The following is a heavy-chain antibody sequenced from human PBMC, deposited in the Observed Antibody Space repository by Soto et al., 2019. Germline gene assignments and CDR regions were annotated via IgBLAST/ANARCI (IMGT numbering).Heavy chain of an antibody. D-gene: IGHD6-6*01. V-gene: IGHV4-34*01. CDR1: GGSFSDYY. Sequence: QVLLQQWGAGMLEPSETLSLTCAVYGGSFSDYYWSWVRQPPGKGLEWIGQINHRGRTNYNPSLKSRVTISVDTSKNQFSLQPRSVTAADTAVYYCARTSRFDSWGQGTLVTVSS. J-gene: IGHJ4*02. CDR3: ARTSRFDS. CDR2: INHRGRT.